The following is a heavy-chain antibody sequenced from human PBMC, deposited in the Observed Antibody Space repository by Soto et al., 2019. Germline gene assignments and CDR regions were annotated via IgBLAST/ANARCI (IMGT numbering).Heavy chain of an antibody. J-gene: IGHJ4*02. CDR1: GYTFTGYY. CDR3: AREVKNCSSTSCYTSFLDY. Sequence: QVQLVQSGAEVKKPGASVKVSCKASGYTFTGYYMHWVRQAPGQGLEWMGWINPNSGGTNYAQKFQGWVTMTRDTSISTAYMELSRLRSDDTAVYYCAREVKNCSSTSCYTSFLDYWGQGTLVTVSS. V-gene: IGHV1-2*04. CDR2: INPNSGGT. D-gene: IGHD2-2*02.